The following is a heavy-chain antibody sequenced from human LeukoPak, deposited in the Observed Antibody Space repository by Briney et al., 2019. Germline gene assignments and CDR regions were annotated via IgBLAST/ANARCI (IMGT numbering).Heavy chain of an antibody. D-gene: IGHD3-3*01. Sequence: GGSLRLSCAASGFTFYTYAMSWVRQAPGKGLEWVSAISGSGGDTKYADSVKGRFTISRDNSKNTLYLQTNSLRADDTAVYYCAKDGSYDFWRGSRPDYWGQGTLVTVSS. J-gene: IGHJ4*02. V-gene: IGHV3-23*01. CDR3: AKDGSYDFWRGSRPDY. CDR1: GFTFYTYA. CDR2: ISGSGGDT.